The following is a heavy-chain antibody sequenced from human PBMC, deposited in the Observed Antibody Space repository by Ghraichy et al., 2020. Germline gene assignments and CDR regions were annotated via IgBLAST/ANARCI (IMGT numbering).Heavy chain of an antibody. CDR3: ARGSGWYQFFDY. Sequence: GGSLRLSCAASGFTFSSYWMHWVRQPPGKGLVWVSRINSDGSGTTYADSVKGRFTISRDNAKNTLYLQMNSLRAEDTAVYYCARGSGWYQFFDYWGQGTLVTISS. V-gene: IGHV3-74*01. D-gene: IGHD6-19*01. CDR1: GFTFSSYW. CDR2: INSDGSGT. J-gene: IGHJ4*02.